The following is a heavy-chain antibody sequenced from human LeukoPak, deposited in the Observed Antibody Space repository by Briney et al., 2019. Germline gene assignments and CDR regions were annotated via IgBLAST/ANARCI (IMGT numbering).Heavy chain of an antibody. J-gene: IGHJ4*02. D-gene: IGHD3-3*01. CDR1: GYTLTELS. CDR2: FDPEDGET. CDR3: ARDPSHDFWSGTFEFDY. V-gene: IGHV1-24*01. Sequence: ASVKVSCKVSGYTLTELSMHWVRQAPGKGLEWMGGFDPEDGETIYAQKFQGRVTMTEDTSTDTAYMELSSLRSEDTAVYYCARDPSHDFWSGTFEFDYWGQGTLVTVSS.